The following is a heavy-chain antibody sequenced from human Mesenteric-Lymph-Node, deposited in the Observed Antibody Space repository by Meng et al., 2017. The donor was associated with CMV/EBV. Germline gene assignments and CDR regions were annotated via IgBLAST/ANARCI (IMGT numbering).Heavy chain of an antibody. J-gene: IGHJ5*02. CDR1: AGSIRSSSYH. V-gene: IGHV4-39*01. CDR2: IYYSGST. CDR3: ARPHYYGSGSSPWFDP. Sequence: QLQLQESGPGLVKPSETLSLTCSVSAGSIRSSSYHWGWIRQPPGKGLEWIGSIYYSGSTYYNPSLKSRVTISVDTSKNQFSLKLSSVTAADTAVYYCARPHYYGSGSSPWFDPWGQGTLVTVSS. D-gene: IGHD3-10*01.